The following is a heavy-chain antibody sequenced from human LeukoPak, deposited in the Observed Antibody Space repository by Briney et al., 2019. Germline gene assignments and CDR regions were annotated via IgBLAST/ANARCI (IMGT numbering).Heavy chain of an antibody. V-gene: IGHV1-46*01. CDR2: INPSSGST. CDR3: ARGGGATVVYFYSHTFYGMDV. Sequence: GASVKVSCKASGYTFTSYYMHWARQAPGQGLEWMGIINPSSGSTSYAQKFQGRVTMTRDTSTSTVYMEPSSLRSEDTAVYYCARGGGATVVYFYSHTFYGMDVWGQGTTVTVSS. D-gene: IGHD1-26*01. J-gene: IGHJ6*02. CDR1: GYTFTSYY.